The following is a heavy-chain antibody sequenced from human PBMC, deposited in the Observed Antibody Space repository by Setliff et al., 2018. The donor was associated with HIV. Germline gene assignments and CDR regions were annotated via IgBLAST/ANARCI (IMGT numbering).Heavy chain of an antibody. Sequence: PSETLSLTCTVSGSSISSNYYWAWIRQAPGKGLEWIGCIDASANTYYIPSLKSRATISTDTSKNQLSLKLRSVTAADTAVYYCARIGSGWSVGWFDPWGQGTLVTVSS. D-gene: IGHD6-13*01. J-gene: IGHJ5*02. CDR1: GSSISSNYY. CDR2: IDASANT. V-gene: IGHV4-38-2*02. CDR3: ARIGSGWSVGWFDP.